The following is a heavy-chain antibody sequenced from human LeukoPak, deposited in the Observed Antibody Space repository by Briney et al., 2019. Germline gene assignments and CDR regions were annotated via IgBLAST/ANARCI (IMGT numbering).Heavy chain of an antibody. Sequence: SETLSLTCTVSGGSISSYYWSWIRQPPGKGLEWIGYIYYSGSTNYNPSLKSRVTISLDTSKNQFSLKLSSVTAADTAVYYCARLYPDYYGSGSYYDYWGQGTLVTVSS. CDR1: GGSISSYY. J-gene: IGHJ4*02. V-gene: IGHV4-59*08. CDR3: ARLYPDYYGSGSYYDY. D-gene: IGHD3-10*01. CDR2: IYYSGST.